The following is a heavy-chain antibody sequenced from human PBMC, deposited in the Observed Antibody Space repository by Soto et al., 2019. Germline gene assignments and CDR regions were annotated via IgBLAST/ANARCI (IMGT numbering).Heavy chain of an antibody. CDR3: EGSVAVPGAQIDY. Sequence: SETLSLTCSVSGGSISGSYWSWIRQSPGKGLEWLGYVYYTGSTNYSPSLRSRVSISVDTSKNEFSLRLSSVTAADTAVYFCEGSVAVPGAQIDYWGQGTQVTVSS. D-gene: IGHD6-19*01. CDR2: VYYTGST. CDR1: GGSISGSY. V-gene: IGHV4-59*01. J-gene: IGHJ4*02.